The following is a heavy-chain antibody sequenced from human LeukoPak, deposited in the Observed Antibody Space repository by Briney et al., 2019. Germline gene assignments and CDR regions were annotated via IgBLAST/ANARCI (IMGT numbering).Heavy chain of an antibody. Sequence: PGGSLRLSCAASGFTFSHYRMSRVGQAPGKGLEWVAKIKEDGSEKFYVDSVKGRFTISTDNARPSVFLQMSSLRAEDTAGYYCVSTTGPWGQGTLVTVSS. V-gene: IGHV3-7*01. J-gene: IGHJ5*02. CDR3: VSTTGP. CDR1: GFTFSHYR. D-gene: IGHD1-7*01. CDR2: IKEDGSEK.